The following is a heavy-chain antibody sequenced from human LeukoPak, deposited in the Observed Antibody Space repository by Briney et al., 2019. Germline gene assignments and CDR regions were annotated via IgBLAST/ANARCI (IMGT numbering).Heavy chain of an antibody. D-gene: IGHD3-16*01. CDR1: GFIFNAYG. J-gene: IGHJ6*03. Sequence: PGGSLRLSCAASGFIFNAYGMTWVRQAPGKGLEWVSAISGSGGSTYYADSVKGRFTISRDNAKNSLYLQMNSLRAEDTAVYYCARDHRITYGVIPYYYYMDVWGKGTTVTGSS. CDR3: ARDHRITYGVIPYYYYMDV. CDR2: ISGSGGST. V-gene: IGHV3-23*01.